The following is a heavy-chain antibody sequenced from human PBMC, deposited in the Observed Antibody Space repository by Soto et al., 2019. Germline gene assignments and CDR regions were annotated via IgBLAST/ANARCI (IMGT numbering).Heavy chain of an antibody. Sequence: QVPLVESGGGVVQPGRSLRLSCAASGFTFSTYGMHWVRQAPGKGLEWVAVVSYDGNNKYYADCVKGRFTISRDNSKNTLYLQMNSLRAEDTAVYYCAKDGGIKDFDLWGRGTLVTVSS. CDR1: GFTFSTYG. D-gene: IGHD3-16*01. CDR2: VSYDGNNK. CDR3: AKDGGIKDFDL. J-gene: IGHJ2*01. V-gene: IGHV3-30*18.